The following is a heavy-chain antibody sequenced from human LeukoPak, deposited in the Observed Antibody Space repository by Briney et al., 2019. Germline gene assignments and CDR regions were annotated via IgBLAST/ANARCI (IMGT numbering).Heavy chain of an antibody. Sequence: TLSLTCTVSGGSISSGDYYWSWIRQPPGKGLEWIGYIYYSGSTYYNPSLKSRVTISVDTSKNQFSLKLSSVTAADTAVYYCARHVRRYYYDSSGYEWFDPWGQGTLDTVSS. CDR3: ARHVRRYYYDSSGYEWFDP. D-gene: IGHD3-22*01. CDR2: IYYSGST. V-gene: IGHV4-30-4*01. CDR1: GGSISSGDYY. J-gene: IGHJ5*02.